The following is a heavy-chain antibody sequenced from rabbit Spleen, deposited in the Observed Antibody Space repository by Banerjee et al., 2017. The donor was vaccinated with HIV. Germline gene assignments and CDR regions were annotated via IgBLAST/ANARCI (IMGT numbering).Heavy chain of an antibody. CDR3: ARNFDL. Sequence: QEQLEESGGDLVKPGASLTLTCTASGFSFSSVHWIYWVRQAPGKGLEWIGTIYAGSTGTTDYASWAKGRFTISKTSSTTVTLQVTRLTAADTATYFCARNFDLWGPGTLVTVS. CDR2: IYAGSTGTT. V-gene: IGHV1S45*01. J-gene: IGHJ4*01. CDR1: GFSFSSVHW.